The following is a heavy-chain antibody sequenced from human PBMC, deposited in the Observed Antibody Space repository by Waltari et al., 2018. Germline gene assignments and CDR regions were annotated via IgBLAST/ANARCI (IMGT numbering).Heavy chain of an antibody. CDR1: GYSISSG. CDR3: ARHITVVRGVLYGEVEEYGMDV. CDR2: ISYDGSNK. V-gene: IGHV3-30*03. D-gene: IGHD3-10*01. J-gene: IGHJ6*02. Sequence: QVQLQESGPRLVKPSETLSLSCTVSGYSISSGWYWVWMRHLPGKGLEWVAVISYDGSNKYYADSVKGRFTISRDNSKNTLYLQMNSLRAEDTAVYYCARHITVVRGVLYGEVEEYGMDVWGQGTTVTVSS.